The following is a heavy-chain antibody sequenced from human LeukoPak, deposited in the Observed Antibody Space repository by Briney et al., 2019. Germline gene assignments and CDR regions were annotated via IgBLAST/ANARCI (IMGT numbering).Heavy chain of an antibody. V-gene: IGHV1-69*05. CDR3: ARDGPVVTSDDAFDI. J-gene: IGHJ3*02. Sequence: SVTLSCTAAAGTFTSYAISRVRHAPGPGLEWMGGIIPIFGTANYAQKFQGRVTITTDESTSTAYMELSSLRSEDTAVYYCARDGPVVTSDDAFDIWGQGTMVTVSS. CDR2: IIPIFGTA. D-gene: IGHD4-23*01. CDR1: AGTFTSYA.